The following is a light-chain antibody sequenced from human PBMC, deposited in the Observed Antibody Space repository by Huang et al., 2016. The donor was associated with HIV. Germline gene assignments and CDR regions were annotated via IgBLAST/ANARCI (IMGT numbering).Light chain of an antibody. CDR1: QSVSSY. CDR3: QQRSNWPRT. CDR2: DAA. V-gene: IGKV3-11*01. Sequence: EIVLTQSPATLSLSPGERATLSCRASQSVSSYLAWYQQKPGQAPRVLIYDAANRATGIPARFSGSGSGTDFTLTISSLEPEDFAVYHCQQRSNWPRTFGQGTKVEIK. J-gene: IGKJ1*01.